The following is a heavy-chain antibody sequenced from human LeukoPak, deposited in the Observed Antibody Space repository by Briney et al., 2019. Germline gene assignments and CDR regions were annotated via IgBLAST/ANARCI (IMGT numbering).Heavy chain of an antibody. CDR3: ARLRAQQWLAVLDY. V-gene: IGHV3-7*01. CDR2: IKQDGSEK. J-gene: IGHJ4*02. Sequence: PGGSLRLSCAASGFTFSSYWMSWVRQAPGKGLEWVANIKQDGSEKYYVDSVKGRFTISRDNAKNSLYLQMNSLRAEDTAVYYCARLRAQQWLAVLDYWGQGTLVTVSS. D-gene: IGHD6-19*01. CDR1: GFTFSSYW.